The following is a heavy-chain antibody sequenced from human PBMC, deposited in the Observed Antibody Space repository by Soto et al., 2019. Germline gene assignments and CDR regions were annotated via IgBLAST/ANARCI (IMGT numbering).Heavy chain of an antibody. J-gene: IGHJ5*02. V-gene: IGHV4-59*01. CDR1: GGSISSYY. CDR3: ARTVPLYYDILTGYQPFDP. D-gene: IGHD3-9*01. Sequence: TLSLTCTVSGGSISSYYWSWIRQPPGKGLEWIGYIYYSGSTNYNPSLKSRVTISVDTSKNQFSLKLSSVTAADTAVYYCARTVPLYYDILTGYQPFDPWGQGTLVTVSS. CDR2: IYYSGST.